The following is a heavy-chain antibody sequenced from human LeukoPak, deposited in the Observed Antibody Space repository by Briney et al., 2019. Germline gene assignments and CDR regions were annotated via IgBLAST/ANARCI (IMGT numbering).Heavy chain of an antibody. V-gene: IGHV4-34*01. CDR2: INHSGST. Sequence: PSETLSLTCAVYGGSFSTFYWSWIRQPPGKGLEWIGEINHSGSTNYNPSLESRVTISADTSKNQFSLRLSSVTAADTALYYCASGTPKDYYGSGSYYNGELDYWGQGTLVTVSS. CDR1: GGSFSTFY. D-gene: IGHD3-10*01. CDR3: ASGTPKDYYGSGSYYNGELDY. J-gene: IGHJ4*02.